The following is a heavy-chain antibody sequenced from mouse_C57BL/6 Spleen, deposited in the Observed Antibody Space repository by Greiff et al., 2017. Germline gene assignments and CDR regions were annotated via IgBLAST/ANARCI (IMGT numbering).Heavy chain of an antibody. CDR3: ARSGWLLDFDY. Sequence: QVQLQQSGAELVKPGASVKISCKASGYAFSSYWMNWVKQRPGKGLEWIGQFYPGDGDTNYNGKFKGKATLTADKSSSTAYMQLSSLTSEDSAVYFCARSGWLLDFDYWGQGTTLTVSS. CDR2: FYPGDGDT. J-gene: IGHJ2*01. D-gene: IGHD2-3*01. CDR1: GYAFSSYW. V-gene: IGHV1-80*01.